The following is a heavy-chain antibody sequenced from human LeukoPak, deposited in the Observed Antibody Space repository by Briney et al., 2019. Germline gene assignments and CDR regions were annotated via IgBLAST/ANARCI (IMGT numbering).Heavy chain of an antibody. CDR2: INPSGGST. V-gene: IGHV1-46*01. CDR3: ANGIAVAGLGY. J-gene: IGHJ4*02. D-gene: IGHD6-19*01. CDR1: GYTFTSYY. Sequence: GASVKVSCKASGYTFTSYYMHWVRQAPGQGLEWMGIINPSGGSTSYAQKFQGRVTMTRDMSTSTVYMELSSLRSEDTAVYYSANGIAVAGLGYWGQGTLVTVSS.